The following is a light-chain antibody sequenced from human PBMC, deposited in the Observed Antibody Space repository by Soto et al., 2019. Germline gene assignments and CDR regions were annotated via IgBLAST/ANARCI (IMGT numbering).Light chain of an antibody. CDR1: HSVSSSY. J-gene: IGKJ4*01. Sequence: IVVTQSPGTLSLSPGEGATLSCRASHSVSSSYLAWYQQKPGQAPRLLTYGASNRATGIPDRFSGSGSGTDFTLTISRLEPEDFEVYYCPQYGSSPLTFGGGTKVDIK. V-gene: IGKV3-20*01. CDR3: PQYGSSPLT. CDR2: GAS.